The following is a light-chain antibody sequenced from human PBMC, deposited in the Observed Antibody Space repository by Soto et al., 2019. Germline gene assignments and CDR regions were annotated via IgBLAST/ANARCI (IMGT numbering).Light chain of an antibody. CDR1: QRISSA. CDR2: AAS. CDR3: QKYNSAPRK. J-gene: IGKJ1*01. V-gene: IGKV1-27*01. Sequence: IQLTHSPSSLSASVVDRVTITFLASQRISSALASYQQKPGKVPKLLIYAASTLQSGVPSRFSGSGSGTDFTLTISSLQPEDVATYYCQKYNSAPRKFGQGTKVDIK.